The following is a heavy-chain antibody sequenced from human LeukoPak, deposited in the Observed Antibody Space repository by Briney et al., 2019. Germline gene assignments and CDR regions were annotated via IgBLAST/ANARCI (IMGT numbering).Heavy chain of an antibody. Sequence: SVKVSCKASGGTFSSYAISWVRQAPGQGLEWMGGIIPIFGTANYAQKFQGRVTITAGESTSTAYMELSSLRSEDTAVYYCARSVSGIAVAGSPHFDYWGQGTLVTVSS. V-gene: IGHV1-69*01. CDR1: GGTFSSYA. CDR2: IIPIFGTA. CDR3: ARSVSGIAVAGSPHFDY. D-gene: IGHD6-19*01. J-gene: IGHJ4*02.